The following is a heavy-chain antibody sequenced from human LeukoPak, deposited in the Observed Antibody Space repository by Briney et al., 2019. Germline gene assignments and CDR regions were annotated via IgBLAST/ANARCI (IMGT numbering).Heavy chain of an antibody. CDR1: GFTFSSYT. Sequence: GGSLRLSCAASGFTFSSYTMNWVRQAPGRGLEWVSYISSSSSSIYYADSVRGRFTISRDNAKNSLYLQMNSLRAEDTAVYYCARDASITMIVAAFDPWGQGTLVTVSS. J-gene: IGHJ5*02. CDR3: ARDASITMIVAAFDP. D-gene: IGHD3-22*01. CDR2: ISSSSSSI. V-gene: IGHV3-48*01.